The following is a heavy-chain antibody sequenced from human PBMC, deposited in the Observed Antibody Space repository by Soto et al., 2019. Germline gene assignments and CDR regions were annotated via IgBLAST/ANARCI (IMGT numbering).Heavy chain of an antibody. J-gene: IGHJ6*02. CDR1: GYTFTGYY. CDR2: INPNSGGT. CDR3: ARFEYSSSFWSTYYDYGMDV. D-gene: IGHD6-6*01. V-gene: IGHV1-2*02. Sequence: ASVNVSCKASGYTFTGYYMHWVRQAPGQGLDWMGWINPNSGGTNYAQKFQGRVTMPRDTSISTAYMELSRLRSDDTAVYYCARFEYSSSFWSTYYDYGMDVWGQGTTVTVSS.